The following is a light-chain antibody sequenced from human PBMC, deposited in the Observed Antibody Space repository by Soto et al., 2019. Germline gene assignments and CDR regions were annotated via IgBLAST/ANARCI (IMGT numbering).Light chain of an antibody. Sequence: QSVLTQPASVSGSPGQSITISCTGTSSDVGNYNLVSWYQQHPDKAPKLMIYEGTKRPSGVSHRFSGSKSGNTASLTISGLQADDEADYYCCSYGITSPILFGGGTQLTVL. CDR3: CSYGITSPIL. V-gene: IGLV2-23*01. J-gene: IGLJ2*01. CDR1: SSDVGNYNL. CDR2: EGT.